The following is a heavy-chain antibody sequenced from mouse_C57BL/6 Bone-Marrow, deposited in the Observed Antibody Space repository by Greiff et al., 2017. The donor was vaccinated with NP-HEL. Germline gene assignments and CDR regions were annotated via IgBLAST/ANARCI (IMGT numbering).Heavy chain of an antibody. J-gene: IGHJ1*03. CDR2: INYDGSST. D-gene: IGHD2-2*01. V-gene: IGHV5-16*01. CDR3: ARERTMVTTRYWYFDV. Sequence: EVKVVESEGGLVQPGSSMKLSCTASGFTFSDYYMAWVRQVPEKGLEWVANINYDGSSTYYLDSLKSRFIISRDNAKNILYLQMSSLKSEDTSTYYSARERTMVTTRYWYFDVWGTGTTVTVSS. CDR1: GFTFSDYY.